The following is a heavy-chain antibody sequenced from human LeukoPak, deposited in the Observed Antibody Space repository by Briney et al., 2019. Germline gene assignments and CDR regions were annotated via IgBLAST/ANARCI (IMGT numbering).Heavy chain of an antibody. CDR2: INHSGST. J-gene: IGHJ5*02. Sequence: SETLSLTCAVYGGSFSGYYWSWIRQPPGKGLEWIGEINHSGSTNYNPSLKSRVTISVDTSKNQFSLKLSSVTAADTAVYYCARGGRSRRYSYGYQLNWLDPWGQGTLVTVSS. CDR1: GGSFSGYY. V-gene: IGHV4-34*01. CDR3: ARGGRSRRYSYGYQLNWLDP. D-gene: IGHD5-18*01.